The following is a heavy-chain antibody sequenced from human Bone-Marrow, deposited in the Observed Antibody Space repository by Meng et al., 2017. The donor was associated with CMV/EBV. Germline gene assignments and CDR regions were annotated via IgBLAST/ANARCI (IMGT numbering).Heavy chain of an antibody. V-gene: IGHV4-39*07. Sequence: SEPLSLTCTVSGGSISSSSYYWGWIRQPPGKGLEWIGSIYYSGSTYYNPSLKSRVTISVDTSKNQFSLKLSSVTAADTAVYYCARTYYDFWSGNDHPGTYGMDVWGQGTTVTVSS. J-gene: IGHJ6*02. CDR2: IYYSGST. D-gene: IGHD3-3*01. CDR3: ARTYYDFWSGNDHPGTYGMDV. CDR1: GGSISSSSYY.